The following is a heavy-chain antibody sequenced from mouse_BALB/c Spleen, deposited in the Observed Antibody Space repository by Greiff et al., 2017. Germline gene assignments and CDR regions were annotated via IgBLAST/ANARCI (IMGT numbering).Heavy chain of an antibody. CDR2: ISSGGSYT. CDR3: TREYGNYEVWYFDV. D-gene: IGHD2-1*01. V-gene: IGHV5-6-4*01. Sequence: DVQLVESGGGLVKPGGSLKLSCAASGFTFSSYTMSWVRQTPEKRLEWVATISSGGSYTYYPDSVKGRFTISRDNAKNTLYLQMSSLKSEDTAMYYCTREYGNYEVWYFDVWGAGTTVTVSS. J-gene: IGHJ1*01. CDR1: GFTFSSYT.